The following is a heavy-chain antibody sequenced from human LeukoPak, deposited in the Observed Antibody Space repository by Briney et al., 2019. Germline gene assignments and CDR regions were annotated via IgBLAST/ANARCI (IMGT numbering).Heavy chain of an antibody. Sequence: KTAGSLRLSCAASGFTFSDYYMSWLRQDPGKKLLWVAYICDSGRTVYYADSVKVRFTISRDNAKNSVYLQMNNLRAEDTAVYYCARDRLGDYDHSGYYDKWGQGTLVTVSS. D-gene: IGHD3-22*01. CDR2: ICDSGRTV. CDR3: ARDRLGDYDHSGYYDK. V-gene: IGHV3-11*01. CDR1: GFTFSDYY. J-gene: IGHJ4*02.